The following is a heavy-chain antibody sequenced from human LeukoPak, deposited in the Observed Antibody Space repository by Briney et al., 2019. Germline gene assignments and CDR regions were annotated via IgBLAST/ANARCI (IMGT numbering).Heavy chain of an antibody. J-gene: IGHJ4*02. V-gene: IGHV3-48*04. CDR2: ISSSTITT. Sequence: GGSLRLSCAASGFSFSGYSMNWVRQAPGKGLEWVSYISSSTITTYYADSVKGRFTISRDNAKNSLYLQMNSLRAEDTAVYYCARVHDYWGQGTLVTVSS. CDR3: ARVHDY. CDR1: GFSFSGYS.